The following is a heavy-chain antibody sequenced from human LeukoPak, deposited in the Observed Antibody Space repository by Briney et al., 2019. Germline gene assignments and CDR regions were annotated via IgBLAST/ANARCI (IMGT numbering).Heavy chain of an antibody. Sequence: PGGSLRLSCAASGFTFSSYAMSWVRQAPGKGLEWVSSISTSTGIYIYYADSVRGRFTISRDNAKNSLYLQINSLRVEDTAVYYCARACGGDCYLSDYWGQGTLVTVSS. D-gene: IGHD2-21*02. V-gene: IGHV3-21*01. J-gene: IGHJ4*02. CDR1: GFTFSSYA. CDR2: ISTSTGIYI. CDR3: ARACGGDCYLSDY.